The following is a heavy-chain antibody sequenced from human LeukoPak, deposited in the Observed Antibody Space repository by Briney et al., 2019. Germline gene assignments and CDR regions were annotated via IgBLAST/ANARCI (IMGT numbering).Heavy chain of an antibody. V-gene: IGHV1-69*05. CDR1: GGTFSSYA. CDR2: IIPIFGTA. D-gene: IGHD6-6*01. J-gene: IGHJ5*02. Sequence: SVKVSCKASGGTFSSYAIGWVRQAPGQGLEWMGGIIPIFGTANYAQKLQGGVTMTTDTSTSTAYMELRSLRSDDTAVYYSARFYKQLGDYNWFDPWGQGTLVTVSS. CDR3: ARFYKQLGDYNWFDP.